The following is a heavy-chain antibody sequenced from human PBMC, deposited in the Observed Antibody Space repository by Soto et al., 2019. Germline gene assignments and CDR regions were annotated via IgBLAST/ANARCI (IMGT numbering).Heavy chain of an antibody. CDR3: AKHIXFCSGDGCYRGFDC. Sequence: QVQLQQWGAGLLKPSETLSLTCAVSGASLSGYYRSWIRQPPGKGLEWIGETNDSGSTSYNPSLKSRVTISVDTSKNQFSLKLTSMTAADTAVYYCAKHIXFCSGDGCYRGFDCWGQGTLVTVSS. D-gene: IGHD2-15*01. CDR1: GASLSGYY. CDR2: TNDSGST. J-gene: IGHJ4*02. V-gene: IGHV4-34*01.